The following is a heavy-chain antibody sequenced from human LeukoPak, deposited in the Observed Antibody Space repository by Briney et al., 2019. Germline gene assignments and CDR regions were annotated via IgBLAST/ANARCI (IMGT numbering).Heavy chain of an antibody. CDR3: ARGHYYDSSGYYYLIDY. V-gene: IGHV1-18*01. Sequence: ASVKVSCKASGYTFTSYGISWVRQAPGQGLEWMGWISAYNGNTNYAQKLQGRVTMTTDTSTSTAYMELRSLRSDDTAVYYCARGHYYDSSGYYYLIDYWGQGILVTVSS. CDR2: ISAYNGNT. D-gene: IGHD3-22*01. J-gene: IGHJ4*02. CDR1: GYTFTSYG.